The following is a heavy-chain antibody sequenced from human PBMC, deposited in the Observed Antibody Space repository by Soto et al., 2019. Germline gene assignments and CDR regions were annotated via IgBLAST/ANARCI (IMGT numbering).Heavy chain of an antibody. CDR1: GFTFSSYS. CDR3: AKGVGATTRADGYCDL. CDR2: MSSGSSYI. V-gene: IGHV3-21*01. J-gene: IGHJ2*01. D-gene: IGHD1-26*01. Sequence: EVQLVQAGGGLVKPGGSLRISCAASGFTFSSYSMNWVRQAPGKGLEWVSSMSSGSSYIYYADSVKGRFTLSRDNAKNSLYPQMSSRRAEDTAVYYCAKGVGATTRADGYCDLWGRGTLVTVSS.